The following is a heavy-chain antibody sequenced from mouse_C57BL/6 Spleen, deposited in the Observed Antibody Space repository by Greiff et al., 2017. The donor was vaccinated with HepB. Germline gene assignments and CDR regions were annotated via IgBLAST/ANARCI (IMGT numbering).Heavy chain of an antibody. V-gene: IGHV1-18*01. J-gene: IGHJ4*01. Sequence: EVQLQQSGPELVKPGASVKIPCKASGYTFTDYNMDWVKQSHGKSLEWIGDINPNNGGTIYNQKFKGKATLTVDKSSSTAYMELRSLTSEDTAVYYCARSSDYYGSSPYYAMDYWGQGTSVTVSS. CDR2: INPNNGGT. CDR3: ARSSDYYGSSPYYAMDY. D-gene: IGHD1-1*01. CDR1: GYTFTDYN.